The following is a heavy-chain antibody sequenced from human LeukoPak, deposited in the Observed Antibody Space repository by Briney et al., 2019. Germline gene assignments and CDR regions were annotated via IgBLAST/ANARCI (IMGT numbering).Heavy chain of an antibody. V-gene: IGHV3-15*01. CDR3: TTAPAAYTFDS. CDR1: GFTFSNAW. J-gene: IGHJ4*02. CDR2: IKSITDGGTT. D-gene: IGHD3-16*01. Sequence: PGGSLRLSCAASGFTFSNAWISWVRQAPGKGLEWIGRIKSITDGGTTVYAAPVKDIFTISRDDSKNTLYLQMNSLKTEATAAYYCTTAPAAYTFDSWGQGTLVTVSS.